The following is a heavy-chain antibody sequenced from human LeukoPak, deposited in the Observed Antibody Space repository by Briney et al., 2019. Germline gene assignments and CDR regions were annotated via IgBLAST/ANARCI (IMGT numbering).Heavy chain of an antibody. Sequence: PGGSLRLSCAASGFTFDDYAMHWVRQAPGKGLEWVSDISWNSGSIGYADSVKGRFTISRDNAKNSLYLQMNSLRAEDTALYYCAKGGLRVITISWFDPWGQGTLVTVSS. V-gene: IGHV3-9*01. CDR3: AKGGLRVITISWFDP. D-gene: IGHD3-22*01. J-gene: IGHJ5*02. CDR1: GFTFDDYA. CDR2: ISWNSGSI.